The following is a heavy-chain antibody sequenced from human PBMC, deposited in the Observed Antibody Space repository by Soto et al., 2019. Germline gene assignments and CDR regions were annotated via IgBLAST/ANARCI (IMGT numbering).Heavy chain of an antibody. CDR3: ARVVGATTAVAFDI. J-gene: IGHJ3*02. CDR1: GGTFSSYA. V-gene: IGHV1-69*01. Sequence: QVQLVQSGAEVKKPGSSVKVSCKASGGTFSSYAISWVRRAPGPGLEWMGGIIPIFGTVNYAQKFQGRVTITADESTSTAYMQLSSLRSEDTAVYYCARVVGATTAVAFDIWGQGTMVTVSS. CDR2: IIPIFGTV. D-gene: IGHD1-26*01.